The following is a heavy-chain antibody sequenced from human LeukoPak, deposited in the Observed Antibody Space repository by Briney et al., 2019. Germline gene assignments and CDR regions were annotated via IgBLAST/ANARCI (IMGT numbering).Heavy chain of an antibody. CDR2: IWYDGSNK. Sequence: GGSLRLSCAASGFTFRSYGMHWVRQAPGKGREWVAVIWYDGSNKYYSDSVKGRFTISRDNSKNTLYLQMNSLSAEDTAVYYCARRVARYYVDYWGQGTLVTVSS. CDR3: ARRVARYYVDY. CDR1: GFTFRSYG. V-gene: IGHV3-33*01. J-gene: IGHJ4*02.